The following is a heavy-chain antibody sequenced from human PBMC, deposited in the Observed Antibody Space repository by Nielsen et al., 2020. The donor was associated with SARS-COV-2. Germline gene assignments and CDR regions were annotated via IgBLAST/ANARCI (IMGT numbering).Heavy chain of an antibody. D-gene: IGHD4-11*01. CDR1: GDTPSSHG. J-gene: IGHJ6*03. V-gene: IGHV1-69*13. CDR3: ARGSQGQQLNYYMDV. Sequence: SVKVSCKASGDTPSSHGLFWVRQAPGQGLEWIGEIIRLSGANYAQKFQGRVTITADGSTSTAYMELSSLRSEDTAVYYCARGSQGQQLNYYMDVWGKGTTVTVSS. CDR2: IIRLSGA.